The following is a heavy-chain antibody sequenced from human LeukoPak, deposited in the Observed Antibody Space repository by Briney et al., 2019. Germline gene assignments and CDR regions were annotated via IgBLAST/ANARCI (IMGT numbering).Heavy chain of an antibody. Sequence: PGGSLRLSCAASGFTFSSYGMHWVRQAPGKGLEWVAVISYDGSNKYYADSVKGRFTISRDNSKNTLYLQMNSLSAEDTAVYYCAKDSSDTAMGDYWGQGTLVTVSS. D-gene: IGHD5-18*01. J-gene: IGHJ4*02. CDR2: ISYDGSNK. CDR3: AKDSSDTAMGDY. CDR1: GFTFSSYG. V-gene: IGHV3-30*18.